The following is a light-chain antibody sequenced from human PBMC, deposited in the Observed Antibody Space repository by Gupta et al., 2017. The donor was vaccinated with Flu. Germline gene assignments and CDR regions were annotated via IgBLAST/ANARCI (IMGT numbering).Light chain of an antibody. CDR2: WAS. J-gene: IGKJ3*01. CDR3: QQYFGTPLT. CDR1: QSIFYNSNNKNY. V-gene: IGKV4-1*01. Sequence: DIVMTQSPASLAVSLGESATINCKSSQSIFYNSNNKNYLAWYQQKPGQPPKLLLYWASTLEFGVPDRFSGGGSGTEFTLTITSLQPEDVATYYCQQYFGTPLTFGLGTTVDIK.